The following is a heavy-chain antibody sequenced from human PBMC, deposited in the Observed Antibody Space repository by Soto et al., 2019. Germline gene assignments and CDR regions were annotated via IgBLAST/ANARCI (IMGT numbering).Heavy chain of an antibody. CDR3: AIGSAVAGRRDYFDY. V-gene: IGHV4-4*07. J-gene: IGHJ4*02. CDR2: IYTSGST. D-gene: IGHD6-19*01. CDR1: GGSISSYY. Sequence: QVQLQESGPGLVKPSETLSLTCTVSGGSISSYYWSWIRQPAGKGLEWIGRIYTSGSTNYNPSLKSRVTMSGDTSKNQFSRKLSSVIAADTAVYYCAIGSAVAGRRDYFDYWGQGTLVTVSS.